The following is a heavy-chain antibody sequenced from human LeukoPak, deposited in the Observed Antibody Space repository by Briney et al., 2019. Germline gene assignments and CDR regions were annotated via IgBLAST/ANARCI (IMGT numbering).Heavy chain of an antibody. J-gene: IGHJ4*02. CDR1: GFTFSSYA. CDR3: ARETRPGDYYDSSGLDY. V-gene: IGHV3-23*01. Sequence: PGGSLRLSCAASGFTFSSYAMSWVRQAPGKGLEWVSAISGSGGSTYYADSVKGRFTISRDNSKNTLYLQMNSLRAEDTAVYYCARETRPGDYYDSSGLDYWGQGTLVTVSS. D-gene: IGHD3-22*01. CDR2: ISGSGGST.